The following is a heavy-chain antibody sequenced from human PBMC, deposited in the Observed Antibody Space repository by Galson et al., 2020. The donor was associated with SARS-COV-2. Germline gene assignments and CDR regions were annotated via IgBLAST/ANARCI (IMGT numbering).Heavy chain of an antibody. J-gene: IGHJ6*03. V-gene: IGHV1-69*08. CDR1: GASFSSYT. D-gene: IGHD2-21*01. CDR3: ARAPVVIADDPYYYYYMDV. Sequence: KISCKASGASFSSYTITWVRQAPGQGLEWMGRINPIVGRANYAQKFQGRVTFTADKSTTTVYLELSSLRSEDTAVYYCARAPVVIADDPYYYYYMDVWGNGTPVTISS. CDR2: INPIVGRA.